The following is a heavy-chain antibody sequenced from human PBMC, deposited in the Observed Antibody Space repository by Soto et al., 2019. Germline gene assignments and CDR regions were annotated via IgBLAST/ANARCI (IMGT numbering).Heavy chain of an antibody. CDR2: IYYSGST. Sequence: SETLSLTCTVSGGSISSSSYYWGWIRQPPGKGLEWIGSIYYSGSTYYNPSLKSRVTISVDTSKNQFSLKLSSVTAADSAVYYCARHPPVLPPRPHNYYYYGMDVWGQGTTVTVSS. J-gene: IGHJ6*02. CDR3: ARHPPVLPPRPHNYYYYGMDV. D-gene: IGHD3-10*01. CDR1: GGSISSSSYY. V-gene: IGHV4-39*01.